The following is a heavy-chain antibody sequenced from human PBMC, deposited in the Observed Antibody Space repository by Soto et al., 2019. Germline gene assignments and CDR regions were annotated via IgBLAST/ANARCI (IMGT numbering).Heavy chain of an antibody. CDR1: GFTFSSYG. J-gene: IGHJ3*01. V-gene: IGHV3-30*18. CDR2: ISYDGSNK. CDR3: AKAEMTGYDGDAFDF. Sequence: GGSLRLSCAASGFTFSSYGMHWVRQAPGKGLEWVAVISYDGSNKYYADSVKGRFTISRDNSKNTLYLQMNSLRAEDTAVYYCAKAEMTGYDGDAFDFWGQGTMVT. D-gene: IGHD3-9*01.